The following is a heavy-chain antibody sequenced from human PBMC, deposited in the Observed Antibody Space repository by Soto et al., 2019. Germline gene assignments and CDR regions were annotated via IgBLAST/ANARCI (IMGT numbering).Heavy chain of an antibody. CDR1: VITFGSRA. J-gene: IGHJ2*01. CDR2: ITDTGGDT. CDR3: ARVSIDSYPGSRISFF. V-gene: IGHV3-23*01. Sequence: GGSLRLSCLASVITFGSRAMSWVRQAPGEGLEWVSTITDTGGDTKYADSVRGRFTMSRDNSKKTLYLQMNSLRVEDSALYYCARVSIDSYPGSRISFFWGRGILVPCSS. D-gene: IGHD3-10*01.